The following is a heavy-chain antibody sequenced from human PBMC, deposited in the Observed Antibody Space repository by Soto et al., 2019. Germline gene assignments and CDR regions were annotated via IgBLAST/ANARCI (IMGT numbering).Heavy chain of an antibody. CDR1: GGSIRSNNW. Sequence: QVQLQESGPGLVKPSGTLSLTCAVSGGSIRSNNWWSWVRQPPGKGLEWIGEIFHSGSTNYNPSLKARVTIAVDKSKNQFSLTLSPVTAADTAVSYCARVFSGSYSDYWGQGTLVTVSS. CDR2: IFHSGST. CDR3: ARVFSGSYSDY. D-gene: IGHD1-26*01. V-gene: IGHV4-4*02. J-gene: IGHJ4*02.